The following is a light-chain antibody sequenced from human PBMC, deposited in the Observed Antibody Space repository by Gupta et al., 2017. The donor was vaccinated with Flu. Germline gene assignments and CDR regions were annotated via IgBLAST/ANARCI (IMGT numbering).Light chain of an antibody. J-gene: IGKJ4*01. CDR2: DAS. V-gene: IGKV3-11*01. Sequence: ERATLSCRASQSVGKSLAWYQQKPGQAPRLIISDASYRATGIPARFSGSGSGTDFTLTISSLEPEDFATYYCQQRANWPPITFGGGTKVEI. CDR1: QSVGKS. CDR3: QQRANWPPIT.